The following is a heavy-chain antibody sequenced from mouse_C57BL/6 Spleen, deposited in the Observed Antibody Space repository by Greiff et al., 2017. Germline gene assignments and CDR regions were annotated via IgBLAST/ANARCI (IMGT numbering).Heavy chain of an antibody. V-gene: IGHV5-6*01. D-gene: IGHD3-2*02. Sequence: DVHLVESGGDLVKPGGSLKLSCAASGFTFSSYGMSWVRQTPDKRLEWVATISSGGSYTYYPDSVKGRFTISRDNAKNTLYLQMSSLKSEDTAMYYCARRRGSSGYGFAYWGQGTLVTVSA. J-gene: IGHJ3*01. CDR3: ARRRGSSGYGFAY. CDR2: ISSGGSYT. CDR1: GFTFSSYG.